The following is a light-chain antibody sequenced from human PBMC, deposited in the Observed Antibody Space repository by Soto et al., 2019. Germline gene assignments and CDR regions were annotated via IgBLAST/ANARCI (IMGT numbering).Light chain of an antibody. Sequence: QSALTQPASVSGSPGQSITISCTGTSSDVGGYNYVSWYQQHPGKAPKLMIYDVSNRPSGVSNRFSGSKSGNTASLTISGLQAEDEADYYCSSYTSSITYEVFGGGTQLTVL. V-gene: IGLV2-14*01. CDR3: SSYTSSITYEV. J-gene: IGLJ2*01. CDR2: DVS. CDR1: SSDVGGYNY.